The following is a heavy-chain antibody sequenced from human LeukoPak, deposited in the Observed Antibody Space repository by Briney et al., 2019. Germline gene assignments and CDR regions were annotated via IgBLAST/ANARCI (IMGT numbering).Heavy chain of an antibody. CDR2: ISYDGSDK. V-gene: IGHV3-30*18. J-gene: IGHJ4*02. D-gene: IGHD6-13*01. Sequence: GGSLRLSCAASGFTFSSYGLHWVRQAPGKGLEWVAVISYDGSDKYYAHSVKGRSTISRDNSKNTLYLQMNSLRAEDTAVYYCAKDIRRYSNNWTPDYWGQGTLVTVPS. CDR3: AKDIRRYSNNWTPDY. CDR1: GFTFSSYG.